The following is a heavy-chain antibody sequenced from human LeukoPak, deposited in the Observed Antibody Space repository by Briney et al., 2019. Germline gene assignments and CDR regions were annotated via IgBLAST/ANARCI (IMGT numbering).Heavy chain of an antibody. J-gene: IGHJ4*02. CDR1: GFTFSSYG. CDR2: ISYDGSNK. Sequence: PGGSLRLSCAASGFTFSSYGMHWVRQAPGKGLEWVAVISYDGSNKYYADSVKGRFTISRDNSKNTLYLQMNSLRAEDMAVYYCARVGDSNYFDYWGQGTLVTISS. V-gene: IGHV3-30*03. CDR3: ARVGDSNYFDY. D-gene: IGHD3-16*01.